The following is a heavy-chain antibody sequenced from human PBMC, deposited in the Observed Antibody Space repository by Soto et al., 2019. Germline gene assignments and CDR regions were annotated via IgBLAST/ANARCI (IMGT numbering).Heavy chain of an antibody. Sequence: PSETLSLTCSLSGGAIGGYYWSWIRQPPGKALEWIGYVSYSGSTDYHPSLKSRVSISIDTSKNQFSLKMISVTAADTAVYYCARRPMDDFWSGYFASYYYYGMDVWGQGTTVTVSS. CDR3: ARRPMDDFWSGYFASYYYYGMDV. CDR2: VSYSGST. D-gene: IGHD3-3*01. CDR1: GGAIGGYY. J-gene: IGHJ6*02. V-gene: IGHV4-59*01.